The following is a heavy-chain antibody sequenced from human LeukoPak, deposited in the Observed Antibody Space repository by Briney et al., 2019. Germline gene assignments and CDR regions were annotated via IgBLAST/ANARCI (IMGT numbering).Heavy chain of an antibody. J-gene: IGHJ4*02. CDR2: INWNGGST. D-gene: IGHD1-1*01. Sequence: PGGSLRLSCAASGFTFSSYSMNWVRQAPGKGLEWVSGINWNGGSTGYADSVKGRFTISRDNAKNSLYLRMNSLRAEDTALYYCARDDGWNARGKGPDYWGQGTLVTVSS. V-gene: IGHV3-20*04. CDR3: ARDDGWNARGKGPDY. CDR1: GFTFSSYS.